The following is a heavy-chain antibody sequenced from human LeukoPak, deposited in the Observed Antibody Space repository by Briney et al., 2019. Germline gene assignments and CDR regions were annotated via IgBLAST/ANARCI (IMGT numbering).Heavy chain of an antibody. Sequence: SVKVSCKASGGTFSSYAISWVRQAPGQGLERMGGIIPIFGTANYAQKFQGRVTITADESTSTAYMELSSLRSEDTAVYYCAREWYQLQDWFDPWGQGTLVTVSS. CDR3: AREWYQLQDWFDP. V-gene: IGHV1-69*13. J-gene: IGHJ5*02. CDR1: GGTFSSYA. D-gene: IGHD2-2*01. CDR2: IIPIFGTA.